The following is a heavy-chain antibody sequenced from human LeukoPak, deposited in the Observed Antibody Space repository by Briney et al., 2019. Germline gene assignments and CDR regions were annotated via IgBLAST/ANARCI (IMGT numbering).Heavy chain of an antibody. CDR3: ASQGEYSSSTRAFDY. CDR1: GYTFTGYY. CDR2: INPNSGGT. D-gene: IGHD6-13*01. J-gene: IGHJ4*02. V-gene: IGHV1-2*02. Sequence: ASVKVSCKASGYTFTGYYMHWVRQAPGQGLEWMGWINPNSGGTNYAQKFQGRVTMTRDTSISTAYMELSRLRSDDTAVYYCASQGEYSSSTRAFDYWGQGTLVTVSS.